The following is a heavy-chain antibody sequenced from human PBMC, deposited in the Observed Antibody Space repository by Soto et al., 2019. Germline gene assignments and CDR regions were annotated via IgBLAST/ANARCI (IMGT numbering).Heavy chain of an antibody. D-gene: IGHD3-9*01. Sequence: SETLSLTCTVSGGYISSSSYYWGWIRKPPGKGLEWIGSIYYSGSTYYNPSLKSRVTISVDTSKNQFSLKLSSVTAADTAVYYCARHFDWLLYPHMDFDYWGQGTLVTVSS. CDR2: IYYSGST. CDR3: ARHFDWLLYPHMDFDY. V-gene: IGHV4-39*01. J-gene: IGHJ4*02. CDR1: GGYISSSSYY.